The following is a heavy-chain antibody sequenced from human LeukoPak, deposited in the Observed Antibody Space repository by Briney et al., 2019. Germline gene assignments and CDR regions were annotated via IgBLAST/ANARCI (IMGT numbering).Heavy chain of an antibody. Sequence: GGSLRLSCAASGFTFSSYWMSWVRQAPGKGLEWVANIKQDGREKYYVDSVKGRFTVSRDNAKNSLYLQMNSLRDEDTAVYYCAREVYCSSTSRYTGYFQHWGQGTLVTVSS. D-gene: IGHD2-2*02. CDR1: GFTFSSYW. CDR3: AREVYCSSTSRYTGYFQH. J-gene: IGHJ1*01. V-gene: IGHV3-7*01. CDR2: IKQDGREK.